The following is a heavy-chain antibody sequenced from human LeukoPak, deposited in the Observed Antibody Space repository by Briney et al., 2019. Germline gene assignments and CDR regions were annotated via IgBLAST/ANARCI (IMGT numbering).Heavy chain of an antibody. Sequence: SEALCLPCAVSGCFISSYVLSWIRPPPGKGMGLVWYIYYSGSTKYNPSLKSRVTISVDTSKNQFSLKLTSVTAADTAEYYCARAPPSAAGYYYGMDVWGQETTVTVSS. CDR2: IYYSGST. J-gene: IGHJ6*02. D-gene: IGHD6-13*01. CDR3: ARAPPSAAGYYYGMDV. CDR1: GCFISSYV. V-gene: IGHV4-59*01.